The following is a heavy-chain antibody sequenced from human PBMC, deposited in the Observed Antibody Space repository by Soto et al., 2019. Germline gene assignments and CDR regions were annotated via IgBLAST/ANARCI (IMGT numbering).Heavy chain of an antibody. CDR1: QFTFNTYA. Sequence: GGSLRLSCAASQFTFNTYALHWVRQAPGKGLEWVAVISYDGSNQYYADSVKGRLTISRDNSKNTLYLQMNSLRAEDTAVYYCARDFLEDTSMAPWYYYYYYGMDVWGQGTTVTVSS. J-gene: IGHJ6*02. CDR2: ISYDGSNQ. CDR3: ARDFLEDTSMAPWYYYYYYGMDV. V-gene: IGHV3-30-3*01. D-gene: IGHD5-18*01.